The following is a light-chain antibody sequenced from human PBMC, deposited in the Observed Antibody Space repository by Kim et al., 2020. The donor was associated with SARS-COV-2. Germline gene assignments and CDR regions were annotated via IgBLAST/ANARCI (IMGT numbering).Light chain of an antibody. Sequence: GQKVTISYSGSSSNIGNNYLSWYQQLPGTAPKLLIYDNNKRPSGIPDRFSGSKSGTSATLGITGLQTGDEADYYCGTWDSSLSAGVFGGGTQLTVL. CDR2: DNN. CDR1: SSNIGNNY. CDR3: GTWDSSLSAGV. V-gene: IGLV1-51*01. J-gene: IGLJ2*01.